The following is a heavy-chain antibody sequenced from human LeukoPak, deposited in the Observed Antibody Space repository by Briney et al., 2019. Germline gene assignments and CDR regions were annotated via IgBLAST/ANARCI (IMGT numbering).Heavy chain of an antibody. CDR3: AREGYYGSGSPPSLYFDY. D-gene: IGHD3-10*01. J-gene: IGHJ4*02. CDR1: GFTFRNYV. V-gene: IGHV3-30-3*01. Sequence: GGSLRLSCAASGFTFRNYVIHWVRQTPGKGLEWVAVTSSDLNVKLYADSVKGRFTIFRDNSRSTLYLQMNSLRPEDTAIYYCAREGYYGSGSPPSLYFDYWGQGTLVTVSS. CDR2: TSSDLNVK.